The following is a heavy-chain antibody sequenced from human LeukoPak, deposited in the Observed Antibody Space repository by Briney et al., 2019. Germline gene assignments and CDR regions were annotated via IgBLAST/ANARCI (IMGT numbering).Heavy chain of an antibody. CDR2: INTDGSGT. CDR3: ARAKPGGNWFDP. V-gene: IGHV3-74*01. CDR1: GFTFDDYA. D-gene: IGHD3-16*01. J-gene: IGHJ5*02. Sequence: GGSLRLSCAASGFTFDDYAMHWARQAPGKGLLRVSRINTDGSGTIYADSVKGRFTISRDNANNTLYLQMNSLRAEDTALYYCARAKPGGNWFDPWGQGTLVTVSS.